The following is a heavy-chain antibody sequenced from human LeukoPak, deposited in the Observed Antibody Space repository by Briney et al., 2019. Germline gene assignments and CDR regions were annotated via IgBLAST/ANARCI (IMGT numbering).Heavy chain of an antibody. Sequence: GGSLRLSRAASGFNFNTYWMSWVRQTPGKGLEWVANIKEDGSEKYYMDSVKGRFTISRDNVKNSLYLQMNSLRAEDTAIYYCARGIHSSGYYYVIVPYFDYWGQGALVTVSS. CDR2: IKEDGSEK. CDR3: ARGIHSSGYYYVIVPYFDY. CDR1: GFNFNTYW. J-gene: IGHJ4*02. V-gene: IGHV3-7*02. D-gene: IGHD3-22*01.